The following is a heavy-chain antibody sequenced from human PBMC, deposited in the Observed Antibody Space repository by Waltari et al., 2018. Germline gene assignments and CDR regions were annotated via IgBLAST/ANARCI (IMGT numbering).Heavy chain of an antibody. CDR1: GGSISSHY. CDR3: ARGTVVAAFDI. CDR2: IYYSGST. V-gene: IGHV4-59*11. Sequence: QVQLQESGPGLVKPSETLSLTCTVSGGSISSHYWSWIRQPPGKGLEWIGYIYYSGSTNYNPSLKSRVTISVDTSKNQFSLKLSSVTAADTAVYYCARGTVVAAFDIWGQGTMVTVSS. J-gene: IGHJ3*02. D-gene: IGHD2-15*01.